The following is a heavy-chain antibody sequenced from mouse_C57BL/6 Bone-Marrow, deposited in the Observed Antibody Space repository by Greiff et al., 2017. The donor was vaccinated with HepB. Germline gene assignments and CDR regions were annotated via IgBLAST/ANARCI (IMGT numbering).Heavy chain of an antibody. D-gene: IGHD2-12*01. J-gene: IGHJ2*01. CDR2: FSNLAYSI. V-gene: IGHV5-15*01. CDR3: ARALLRRGGYFDY. CDR1: GFTFSDYG. Sequence: DVQLVESGGGLVQPGGSLKLSCAASGFTFSDYGMAWVRQAPRKGPEWVAFFSNLAYSIYYADTVTGRFTISRENAKNTLYLEMSSLRSEDTAMYYCARALLRRGGYFDYWGQGTTLTVSS.